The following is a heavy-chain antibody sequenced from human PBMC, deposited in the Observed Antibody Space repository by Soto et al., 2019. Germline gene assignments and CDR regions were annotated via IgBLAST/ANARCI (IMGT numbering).Heavy chain of an antibody. V-gene: IGHV1-69*13. CDR2: IIPRSATS. Sequence: GASVKVSCKASGDTFSTYTITWIRQAPGQGLEWMGGIIPRSATSKYAQKFQGRVTITADESTSTVYMELSTLRPEDTAVYYCARESVVLVSTTDNPAYSYYGMDVWGQGTTVTVSS. J-gene: IGHJ6*02. CDR1: GDTFSTYT. CDR3: ARESVVLVSTTDNPAYSYYGMDV. D-gene: IGHD4-17*01.